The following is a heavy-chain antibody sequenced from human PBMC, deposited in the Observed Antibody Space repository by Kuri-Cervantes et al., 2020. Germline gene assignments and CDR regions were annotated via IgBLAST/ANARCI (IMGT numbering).Heavy chain of an antibody. CDR2: INHSGST. CDR1: GGSFSGYY. J-gene: IGHJ3*02. CDR3: AIPDMLHCSGGSCYTESFDI. V-gene: IGHV4-34*01. D-gene: IGHD2-15*01. Sequence: GSLRLSCAVYGGSFSGYYWSWIRQPPGKGLEWIGEINHSGSTNYNPSLKSRVTISVDTSKNQFPLKLSSVTAADTAVYYCAIPDMLHCSGGSCYTESFDIWGQGKMVTVSS.